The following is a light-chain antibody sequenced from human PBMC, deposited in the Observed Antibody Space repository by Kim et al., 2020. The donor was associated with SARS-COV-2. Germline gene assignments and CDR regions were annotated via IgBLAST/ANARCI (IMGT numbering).Light chain of an antibody. CDR2: NNH. CDR1: SSNIGGNN. CDR3: AVWDDTLNGVV. V-gene: IGLV1-44*01. J-gene: IGLJ2*01. Sequence: GQTDTISCAGSSSNIGGNNVNWYQQLPGTAPKLLIHNNHERPSGVPDRFSGSKSGTSASLAITRLQSEDEADYYCAVWDDTLNGVVFGGGTQLTVL.